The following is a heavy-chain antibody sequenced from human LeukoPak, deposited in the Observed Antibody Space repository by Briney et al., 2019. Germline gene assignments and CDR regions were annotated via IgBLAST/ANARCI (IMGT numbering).Heavy chain of an antibody. D-gene: IGHD2-2*01. CDR3: ARGPVGVPALTYYGMDV. Sequence: ASVKVSCKASGYTFTSYDINWVRQATGQGLEWMGWMNPNSGNTGYAQKFQGRVTMTRNTSISTAYMELSSLRSEDTAVYYCARGPVGVPALTYYGMDVWGQGTTVTVSS. CDR2: MNPNSGNT. J-gene: IGHJ6*02. V-gene: IGHV1-8*01. CDR1: GYTFTSYD.